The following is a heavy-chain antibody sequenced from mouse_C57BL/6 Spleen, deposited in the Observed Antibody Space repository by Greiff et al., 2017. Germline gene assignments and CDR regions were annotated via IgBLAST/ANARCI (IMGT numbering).Heavy chain of an antibody. J-gene: IGHJ1*03. V-gene: IGHV1-53*01. Sequence: QVQLQQPGTELVKPGASVKLSCKASGYTFTSYWMHWVKQRPGQGLAWIGNINPSNGGTNYNEKFKSKATLTGDKSSSTAYMQLSSLTSEDSAVYYCARDYYYGSPWYFDVWGTGTTVTGSS. D-gene: IGHD1-1*01. CDR1: GYTFTSYW. CDR2: INPSNGGT. CDR3: ARDYYYGSPWYFDV.